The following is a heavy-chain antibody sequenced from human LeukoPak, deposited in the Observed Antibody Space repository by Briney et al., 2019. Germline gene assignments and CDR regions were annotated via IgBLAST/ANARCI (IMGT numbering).Heavy chain of an antibody. CDR1: GGTFSSYA. D-gene: IGHD2-2*01. V-gene: IGHV1-69*01. J-gene: IGHJ6*03. Sequence: SVNVSYKASGGTFSSYAISWVRQAPGQGLEWMGGIIPIFGTANYAQKFQGRVTITADESTSTAYMELSSLRSEDTAVYYCASSQLSDRYYYYMHLWGKGTTVTVSS. CDR3: ASSQLSDRYYYYMHL. CDR2: IIPIFGTA.